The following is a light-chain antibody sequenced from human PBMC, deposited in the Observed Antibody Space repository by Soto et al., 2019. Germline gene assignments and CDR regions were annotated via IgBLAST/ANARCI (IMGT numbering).Light chain of an antibody. CDR2: QVS. CDR1: SSDIGGYYY. V-gene: IGLV2-14*01. CDR3: TSYSSSSTFYV. Sequence: LTQPASVSGSPGQSITISCTGTSSDIGGYYYVSWYQHHPGKAPKLMIYQVSNRPSGVSNRFSGSKSGNTASLTISGLQAEDEADYYCTSYSSSSTFYVFGTGTKVTVL. J-gene: IGLJ1*01.